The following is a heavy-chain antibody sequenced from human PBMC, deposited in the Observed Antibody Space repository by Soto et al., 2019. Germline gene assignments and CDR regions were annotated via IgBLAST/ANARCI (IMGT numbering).Heavy chain of an antibody. D-gene: IGHD3-22*01. CDR2: INHSGST. Sequence: SETLSLTCAVNGGSFSGYIWTWIRQTPGKGLQWIGQINHSGSTYYNPSLKSRVTISVDTSKNQFSLKLSSVTAADTAVYYCARHGMDYYDSSGYYYSPYYFDYWGQGTLVTVSS. CDR1: GGSFSGYI. CDR3: ARHGMDYYDSSGYYYSPYYFDY. J-gene: IGHJ4*02. V-gene: IGHV4-34*01.